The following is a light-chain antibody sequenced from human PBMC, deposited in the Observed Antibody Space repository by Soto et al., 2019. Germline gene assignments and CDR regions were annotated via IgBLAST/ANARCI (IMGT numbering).Light chain of an antibody. J-gene: IGKJ1*01. CDR3: QLSGSAPRT. V-gene: IGKV3-20*01. CDR2: GAS. CDR1: PSSSSTY. Sequence: IELNNSPCELPRFAEERATLSCPASPSSSSTYLAWYQQKPGQAPRLLIYGASSRATGVPDRFSGSGSGTDFTLTISRLEPEDFAVFYCQLSGSAPRTFGQGTKVDIK.